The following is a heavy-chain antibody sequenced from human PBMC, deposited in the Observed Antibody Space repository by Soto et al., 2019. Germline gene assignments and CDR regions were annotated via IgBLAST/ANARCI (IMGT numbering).Heavy chain of an antibody. CDR1: GYTFTSYD. CDR3: ARSPRNYDALRTYSYSRH. CDR2: MNPNNGNT. V-gene: IGHV1-8*01. Sequence: ASVKVSCKASGYTFTSYDISWVRQATGQGLEWMGWMNPNNGNTDYAPKFQGRVTMTMNTSIGTAYMELSSLRSEDTAVYYCARSPRNYDALRTYSYSRHLGQRTLVXV. D-gene: IGHD1-7*01. J-gene: IGHJ1*01.